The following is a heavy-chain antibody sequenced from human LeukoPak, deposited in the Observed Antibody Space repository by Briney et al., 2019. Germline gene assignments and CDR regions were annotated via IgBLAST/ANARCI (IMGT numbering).Heavy chain of an antibody. D-gene: IGHD6-13*01. V-gene: IGHV4-34*01. CDR1: GGSFSGYY. J-gene: IGHJ1*01. CDR2: INHSGST. Sequence: SETLSLTCAVYGGSFSGYYWSWIRQPPGKGLEWIGEINHSGSTNYNPSLKSRVTISVDTSKNQFSLKLSSVTAADTAVYYCVRGLSGYSSSWGHWGQGTLVTVSS. CDR3: VRGLSGYSSSWGH.